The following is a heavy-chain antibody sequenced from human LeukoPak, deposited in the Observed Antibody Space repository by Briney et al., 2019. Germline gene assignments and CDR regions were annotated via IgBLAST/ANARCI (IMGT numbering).Heavy chain of an antibody. J-gene: IGHJ4*02. CDR2: IYYSGST. D-gene: IGHD4-17*01. CDR1: GGSISSYY. V-gene: IGHV4-59*01. Sequence: SETLSFTCTVPGGSISSYYWSWIRQPPGKGLEGIGYIYYSGSTNYNPSLKSRVTISVDTSKNQFSLKLSSVTAADTAVYYCARTGTYGDYAEYWGQGTLVTVSS. CDR3: ARTGTYGDYAEY.